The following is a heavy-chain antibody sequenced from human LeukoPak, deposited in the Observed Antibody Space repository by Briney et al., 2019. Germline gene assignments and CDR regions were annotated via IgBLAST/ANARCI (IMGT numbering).Heavy chain of an antibody. CDR2: INHSGST. V-gene: IGHV4-34*01. Sequence: SETLSLTCAVYGGSFSGYYWSWIRQPPGKGLEWIGEINHSGSTNYNPSLKSRVTISVDTSKNQFSLKLSSVTAADTAVYYCARGRIAAAQRYFQHWGQGTLVTVSS. CDR3: ARGRIAAAQRYFQH. J-gene: IGHJ1*01. CDR1: GGSFSGYY. D-gene: IGHD6-13*01.